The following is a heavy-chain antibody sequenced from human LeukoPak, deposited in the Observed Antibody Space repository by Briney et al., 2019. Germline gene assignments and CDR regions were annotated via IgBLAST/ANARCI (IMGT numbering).Heavy chain of an antibody. CDR2: ISYDGSNK. CDR3: AKEGLRNWFDP. V-gene: IGHV3-30*18. CDR1: GFTFSSYG. D-gene: IGHD4/OR15-4a*01. J-gene: IGHJ5*02. Sequence: GGSLRLSCAASGFTFSSYGMHWVRQAPGKGLEWVAVISYDGSNKYYADPVKGRFTISRDNSKNTLYLQMNSLRAEDTAVYYCAKEGLRNWFDPWGQGTLVTVSS.